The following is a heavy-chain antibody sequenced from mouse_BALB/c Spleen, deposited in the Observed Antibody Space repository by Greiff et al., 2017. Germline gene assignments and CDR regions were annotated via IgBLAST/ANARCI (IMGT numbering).Heavy chain of an antibody. D-gene: IGHD1-1*02. CDR2: IWTGGGT. CDR3: VRDGRDFDY. J-gene: IGHJ2*01. CDR1: GFSLTSYD. Sequence: VQVVESGPGLVAPSQSLSITCTVSGFSLTSYDISWIRQPPGKGLEWLGVIWTGGGTNYNSAFMSRLSISKDNSKSQVFLKMNSLQTDDTAIYYCVRDGRDFDYWGQGTTLTVSS. V-gene: IGHV2-9-2*01.